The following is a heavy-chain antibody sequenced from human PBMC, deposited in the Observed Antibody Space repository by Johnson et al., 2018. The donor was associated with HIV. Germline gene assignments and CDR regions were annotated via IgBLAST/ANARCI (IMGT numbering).Heavy chain of an antibody. CDR2: INWNGGST. J-gene: IGHJ3*02. V-gene: IGHV3-20*04. CDR1: GFTFDDYG. Sequence: VQLMESGGGVVQPGRSLRLSCADSGFTFDDYGMSWVRQAPGKGLEWVSGINWNGGSTDYADSVRGRFTISRGNSKNTLYLQMNSLRAEDTTVYFCARQTLRAFDIWGQGTMVTVSS. CDR3: ARQTLRAFDI.